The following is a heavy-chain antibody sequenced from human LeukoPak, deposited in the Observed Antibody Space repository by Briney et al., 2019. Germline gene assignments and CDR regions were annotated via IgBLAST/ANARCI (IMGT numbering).Heavy chain of an antibody. Sequence: GGSLRLSCAASGFTFSSYSMNWVRQAPGKGLEWASSISSSSSYIYYADSVKGRFTISRDNAKNSLYLQMNSLRAEDTAVYYCASAPPRVTMVRGVPYKDLNWFDPWGQGTLVTVSS. D-gene: IGHD3-10*01. V-gene: IGHV3-21*01. CDR1: GFTFSSYS. J-gene: IGHJ5*02. CDR2: ISSSSSYI. CDR3: ASAPPRVTMVRGVPYKDLNWFDP.